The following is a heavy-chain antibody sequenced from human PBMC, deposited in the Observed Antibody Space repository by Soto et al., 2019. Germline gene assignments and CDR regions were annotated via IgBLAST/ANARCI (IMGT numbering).Heavy chain of an antibody. V-gene: IGHV3-30*04. CDR2: ISYDARNT. J-gene: IGHJ6*02. CDR3: ARPGSGYDVLTGQYFFYFHAVDV. Sequence: WSLRLSCTASGFLFNTYAMHWVRQAPAKGLEWVAVISYDARNTYYADSVKGRFTISRDNSKNALYLQMDSLRPEDTAVYYCARPGSGYDVLTGQYFFYFHAVDVWGQGTTVTVSS. D-gene: IGHD3-9*01. CDR1: GFLFNTYA.